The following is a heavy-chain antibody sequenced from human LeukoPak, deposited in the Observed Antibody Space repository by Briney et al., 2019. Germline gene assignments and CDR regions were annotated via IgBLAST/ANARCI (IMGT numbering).Heavy chain of an antibody. CDR2: ISSSSSAI. J-gene: IGHJ3*02. CDR1: GFTSTGYS. Sequence: GGSLRLSCAASGFTSTGYSMNWVRQAPGKGLEWVSYISSSSSAIYSADSVKGRFTISRDSAKNSVYLQMNSLRAEDTAVYYCARDGGSSWYGAFDIWGQGTMVTVSS. D-gene: IGHD6-13*01. V-gene: IGHV3-48*01. CDR3: ARDGGSSWYGAFDI.